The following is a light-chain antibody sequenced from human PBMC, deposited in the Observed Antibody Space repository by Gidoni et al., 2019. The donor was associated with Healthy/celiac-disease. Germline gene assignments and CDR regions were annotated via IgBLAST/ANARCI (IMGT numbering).Light chain of an antibody. J-gene: IGKJ4*01. Sequence: EIVLTHSPATLSLSPGERATLPCRASQSVSSYLAWYQQKPGQAPRLLIYDASNRATGIPARFSGSGSGTDFTLTISSLEPEDFAVYYCQQRSSFGGGTKVEIK. CDR3: QQRSS. CDR2: DAS. CDR1: QSVSSY. V-gene: IGKV3-11*01.